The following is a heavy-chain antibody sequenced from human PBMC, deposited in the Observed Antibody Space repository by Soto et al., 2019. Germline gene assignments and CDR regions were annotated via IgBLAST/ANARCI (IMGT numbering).Heavy chain of an antibody. Sequence: PSETLSLTCTVSGGSVSSGSYYWSWIRQPPGKGLEWIGYIYYSGSTNYNPSLKSRVTISVDTPKNQFSLKLSSVTAADTAVYYCARGSDDILTGYWLDPWGQGTMVTV. CDR2: IYYSGST. J-gene: IGHJ5*02. CDR3: ARGSDDILTGYWLDP. V-gene: IGHV4-61*01. D-gene: IGHD3-9*01. CDR1: GGSVSSGSYY.